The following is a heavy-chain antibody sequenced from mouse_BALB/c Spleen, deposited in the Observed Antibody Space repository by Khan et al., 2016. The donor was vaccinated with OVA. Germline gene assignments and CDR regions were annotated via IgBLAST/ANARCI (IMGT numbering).Heavy chain of an antibody. CDR3: ARQGGIYDGPFDY. V-gene: IGHV5-9-3*01. Sequence: EVELVESGGGLVKPGGSLKLSCAASGFTFNNYAMSWVRQTPEKRLEWVATVRSGGSYTYYPDSVKGRFTISRDNAKNTLYLQMSSLRSEDAAMYYCARQGGIYDGPFDYWGQGTTLTVSS. D-gene: IGHD2-3*01. CDR2: VRSGGSYT. J-gene: IGHJ2*01. CDR1: GFTFNNYA.